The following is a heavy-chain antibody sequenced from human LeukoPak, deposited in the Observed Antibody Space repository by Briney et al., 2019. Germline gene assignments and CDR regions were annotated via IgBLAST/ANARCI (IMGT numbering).Heavy chain of an antibody. CDR2: IRASGAYG. Sequence: GGSLRLSCAASGFTFSNYAMGWDRQAPGEGRGWVSTIRASGAYGLYAGSVKGRFTLYRDTSEKLVYLQMDRVRAAGTDVYYCAKRARYNSARATDFDSWGQGTQVSVSS. CDR1: GFTFSNYA. CDR3: AKRARYNSARATDFDS. J-gene: IGHJ4*02. D-gene: IGHD6-25*01. V-gene: IGHV3-23*01.